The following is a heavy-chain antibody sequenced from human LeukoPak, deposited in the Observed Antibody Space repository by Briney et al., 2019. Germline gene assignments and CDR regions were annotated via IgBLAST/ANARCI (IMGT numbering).Heavy chain of an antibody. D-gene: IGHD2-2*01. CDR3: ARDRGCSSTSCYAFDI. J-gene: IGHJ3*02. V-gene: IGHV3-30*02. Sequence: GGSLRLSCAASGFTFSSYGMHWVRQAPGKGLEWVAFIRYDGSNKYYADSVKGRFTISRDNAKNSLYLQMNSLRAEDTALYHCARDRGCSSTSCYAFDIWGQGTMVTVSS. CDR2: IRYDGSNK. CDR1: GFTFSSYG.